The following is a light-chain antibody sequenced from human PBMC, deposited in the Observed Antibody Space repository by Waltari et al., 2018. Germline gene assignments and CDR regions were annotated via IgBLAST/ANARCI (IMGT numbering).Light chain of an antibody. V-gene: IGKV3D-20*02. J-gene: IGKJ3*01. CDR3: QHRDHWPPDAT. CDR1: RSVSSTY. CDR2: GAS. Sequence: EIVLTQSPGTLSLSPGERASLSCRASRSVSSTYLAWYQQNPGQAPRLLISGASSRATGIPARFSGSGSGTDFTLTISSLEPEDFAVYYCQHRDHWPPDATFGPGTKVDI.